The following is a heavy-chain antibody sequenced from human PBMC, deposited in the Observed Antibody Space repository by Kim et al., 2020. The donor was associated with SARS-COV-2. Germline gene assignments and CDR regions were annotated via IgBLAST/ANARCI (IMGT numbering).Heavy chain of an antibody. J-gene: IGHJ3*02. D-gene: IGHD2-21*02. CDR1: GYTFTSYD. CDR3: ARAEAHGPLAYCGGDCSDAFDI. V-gene: IGHV1-8*01. Sequence: ASVKVSCKASGYTFTSYDINWVRQATGQGLEWMGWMNPNSGNTGYAQKFQGRVTMTRNTSISTAYMELSSLRSEDTAVYYCARAEAHGPLAYCGGDCSDAFDIWGQGTMVTVSS. CDR2: MNPNSGNT.